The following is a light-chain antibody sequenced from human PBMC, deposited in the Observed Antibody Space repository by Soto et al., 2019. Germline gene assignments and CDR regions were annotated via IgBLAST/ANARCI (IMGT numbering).Light chain of an antibody. V-gene: IGKV1-9*01. CDR3: QQLHSFPPT. J-gene: IGKJ1*01. CDR2: SAS. CDR1: QGISTY. Sequence: DIQLTQSPSFLSASVGDRVTITCRASQGISTYLTLYQQKPGKAPKLLIYSASTLQSGVPSRFSGSGSGTEFTLTISSLQPEDFATYFCQQLHSFPPTFGQGTKVEIK.